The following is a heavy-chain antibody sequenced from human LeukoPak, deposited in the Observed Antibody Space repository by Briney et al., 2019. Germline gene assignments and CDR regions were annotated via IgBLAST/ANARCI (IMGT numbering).Heavy chain of an antibody. D-gene: IGHD6-19*01. Sequence: GGSLRLSCAASGFTFSDYYMSWIRQAPGKGLEWVSYFSSSGSTIYYAASVKGRFTISRHNAKNSLYLQMNSLRAEDTAVYYCARDLGIAEAEIDYWGQGTLVTVSS. CDR3: ARDLGIAEAEIDY. V-gene: IGHV3-11*01. CDR2: FSSSGSTI. J-gene: IGHJ4*02. CDR1: GFTFSDYY.